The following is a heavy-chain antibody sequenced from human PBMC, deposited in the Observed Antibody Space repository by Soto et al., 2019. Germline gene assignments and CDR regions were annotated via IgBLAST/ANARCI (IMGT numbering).Heavy chain of an antibody. J-gene: IGHJ4*02. D-gene: IGHD1-26*01. CDR2: INADGSDR. V-gene: IGHV3-43D*04. CDR3: AKAKFYFDSSPFDS. Sequence: PGGSLRLSCATSGFTFEDYAVHGVRQSSRKGLEWVSFINADGSDRYYADSVKGRFTISRDNTKGSFYLQMDRLRLEDTAIYYCAKAKFYFDSSPFDSWGQGTLVTLSS. CDR1: GFTFEDYA.